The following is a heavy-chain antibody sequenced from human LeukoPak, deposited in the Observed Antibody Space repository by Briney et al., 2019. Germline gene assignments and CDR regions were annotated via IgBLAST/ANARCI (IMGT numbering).Heavy chain of an antibody. CDR3: AKSRSVGATTRDYFDY. J-gene: IGHJ4*02. CDR2: ISYDGSNK. D-gene: IGHD1-26*01. V-gene: IGHV3-30*18. Sequence: PGRSLRLSCAASGFTFSSYGMHWVRQAPGKGLEWVAVISYDGSNKYYADSVKGRFTISRDNSKNTLYLRMNSLRAEDTAVYYCAKSRSVGATTRDYFDYWGQGTLVTVSS. CDR1: GFTFSSYG.